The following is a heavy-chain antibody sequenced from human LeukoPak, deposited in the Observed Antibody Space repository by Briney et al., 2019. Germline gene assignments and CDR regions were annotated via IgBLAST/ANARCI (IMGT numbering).Heavy chain of an antibody. Sequence: GGSLRLSCAASGFTFSSYSMNWARQAPGKGLEWVSYISSSSSTIYYADSVKGRFTISRDNAKNSLYLQMNSLRDEDTAVYYCARDIPYAAPRPGFDPWGQGTLVTVSS. J-gene: IGHJ5*02. V-gene: IGHV3-48*02. D-gene: IGHD2-21*01. CDR2: ISSSSSTI. CDR1: GFTFSSYS. CDR3: ARDIPYAAPRPGFDP.